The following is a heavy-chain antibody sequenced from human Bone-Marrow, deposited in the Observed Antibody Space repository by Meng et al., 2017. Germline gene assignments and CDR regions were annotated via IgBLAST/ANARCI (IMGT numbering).Heavy chain of an antibody. D-gene: IGHD2-21*02. CDR2: INTNTGNP. V-gene: IGHV7-4-1*02. J-gene: IGHJ5*02. CDR3: ARAYCGGDRYVSGWFDP. Sequence: QVQLLQSGFELKRPGASVKVSCKASGYTFTSYAMNWVRQAPGQGLEWMGWINTNTGNPTYAQGFTGRFVFSLDTSVSTAYLQISSLKAEDTAVYYCARAYCGGDRYVSGWFDPWGQGTLVTVSS. CDR1: GYTFTSYA.